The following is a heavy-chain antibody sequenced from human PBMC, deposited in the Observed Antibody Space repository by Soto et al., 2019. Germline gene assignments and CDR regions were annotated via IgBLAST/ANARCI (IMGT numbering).Heavy chain of an antibody. CDR2: IYYSGST. V-gene: IGHV4-30-4*01. Sequence: SETLSLTCTVPGGSISSGDYYWSWIRQPPGKGLEWIGYIYYSGSTYYNPSLKSRVTISVDTSKNQFSLKLSSVTAADTAVYYCARSRITIFGVGIFDYWGQGTLVTVSS. CDR3: ARSRITIFGVGIFDY. D-gene: IGHD3-3*01. J-gene: IGHJ4*02. CDR1: GGSISSGDYY.